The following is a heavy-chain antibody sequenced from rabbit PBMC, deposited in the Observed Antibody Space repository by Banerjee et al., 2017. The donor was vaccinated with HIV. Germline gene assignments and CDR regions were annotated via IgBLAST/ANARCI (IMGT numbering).Heavy chain of an antibody. J-gene: IGHJ4*01. CDR1: GFSFSSSYY. D-gene: IGHD6-1*01. CDR3: ARNSIYAGDGGYAWAFNL. CDR2: IYGGSSGFT. Sequence: QSLEESGGDLVKPGASLTLTCTASGFSFSSSYYMCWVRQAPGKGLEWIACIYGGSSGFTYYASWAKGRFTISKTSSTTVTLQMTSLTAADTATYFCARNSIYAGDGGYAWAFNLWGPGTLVTVS. V-gene: IGHV1S40*01.